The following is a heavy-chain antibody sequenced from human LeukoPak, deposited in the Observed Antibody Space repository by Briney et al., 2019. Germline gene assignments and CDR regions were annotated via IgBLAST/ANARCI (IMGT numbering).Heavy chain of an antibody. CDR3: ARDSAGTFDY. J-gene: IGHJ4*02. CDR2: INPSGGST. CDR1: GYTFASYY. Sequence: ASVKVSCRASGYTFASYYMHWVRQAPGQGLEWMGIINPSGGSTSYAQKFQGRVTMTRDTSTSTVYMELSSLRSEDTAVYYCARDSAGTFDYWGQGTLVTVSS. V-gene: IGHV1-46*01. D-gene: IGHD2-15*01.